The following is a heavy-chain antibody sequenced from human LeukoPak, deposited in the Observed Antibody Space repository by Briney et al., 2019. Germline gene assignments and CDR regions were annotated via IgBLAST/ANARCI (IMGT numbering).Heavy chain of an antibody. V-gene: IGHV4-34*01. Sequence: PSETLSLTRAVYGGSFSGYYWSWIRQPPGKGLEWIGEINHSGSTNYNPSLKSRVTISVDTSKNQFSLKLSSVTAADTAVYYCARGRVRRPGYYYGMDVWGQGTTVTVSS. CDR1: GGSFSGYY. D-gene: IGHD3-10*01. J-gene: IGHJ6*02. CDR2: INHSGST. CDR3: ARGRVRRPGYYYGMDV.